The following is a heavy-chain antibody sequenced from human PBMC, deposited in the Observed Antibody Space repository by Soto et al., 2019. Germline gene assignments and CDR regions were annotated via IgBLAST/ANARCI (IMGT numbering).Heavy chain of an antibody. V-gene: IGHV3-7*05. CDR3: ARDLFPSHTTYCVDAFAF. D-gene: IGHD3-10*02. CDR2: INRDGSVQ. J-gene: IGHJ3*01. CDR1: GFTLSTFW. Sequence: EVQLVESGGGLVQPGGSLRLYCAASGFTLSTFWMTWVRQAPGKGLEWVANINRDGSVQNYVDSVEGRFTISRDNAKNSLYLQMDSLRADDAAVYYCARDLFPSHTTYCVDAFAFWGPGTMVTVSS.